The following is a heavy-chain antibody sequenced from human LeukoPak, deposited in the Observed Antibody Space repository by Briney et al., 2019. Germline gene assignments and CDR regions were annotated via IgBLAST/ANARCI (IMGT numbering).Heavy chain of an antibody. D-gene: IGHD4-17*01. Sequence: SETLSLTCAVYGGSFSSYYWGWIRQPPGKGLEWIGSIYYSGSTYYNPSLKSRVTISVDTSKNQFSLKLSSVTAADTAVYYCARHTVTMGIDPWGQGTLVTVSS. V-gene: IGHV4-39*01. CDR3: ARHTVTMGIDP. CDR2: IYYSGST. CDR1: GGSFSSYY. J-gene: IGHJ5*02.